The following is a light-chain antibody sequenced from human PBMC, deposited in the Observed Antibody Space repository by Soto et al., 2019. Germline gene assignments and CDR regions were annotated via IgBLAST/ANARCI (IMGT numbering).Light chain of an antibody. V-gene: IGLV7-46*01. Sequence: QAVVTQEPSLTVSPGGTVTLTCGSSTGAVSSGHYPYWFQQKPGQAPRTPIYDTSDKYSWTPARFSGSLLGGKAALTLSGAQPEDEAEYYCLLSYSGTRIFGGGTKLTVL. CDR2: DTS. J-gene: IGLJ2*01. CDR1: TGAVSSGHY. CDR3: LLSYSGTRI.